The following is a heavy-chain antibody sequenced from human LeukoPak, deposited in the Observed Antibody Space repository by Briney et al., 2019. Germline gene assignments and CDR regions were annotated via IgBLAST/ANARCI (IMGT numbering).Heavy chain of an antibody. CDR1: GYTFTGYY. CDR3: ARVSVGYAVFEN. V-gene: IGHV1-2*02. D-gene: IGHD5-12*01. CDR2: INPNSGGT. Sequence: ASVKVSCKASGYTFTGYYMHWVRQAPGRGLEWMGWINPNSGGTNYAQKFQGRVTMTRDTSISTAYMELSRLRSDDTAVYYCARVSVGYAVFENWGQGTLVTVSS. J-gene: IGHJ4*02.